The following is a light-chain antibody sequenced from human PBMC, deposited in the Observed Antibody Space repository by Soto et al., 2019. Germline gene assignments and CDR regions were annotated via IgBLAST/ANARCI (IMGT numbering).Light chain of an antibody. CDR2: KAS. V-gene: IGKV1-5*03. CDR1: QTISSW. Sequence: DIQMTQSPSTLSASVGDRVTITCRASQTISSWLAWYQQKPGKAPKLLIYKASSLESGVPSRFSGSGSGTEFTLTISSLQPDDVATYYCQHYNIYPYTFGQGTKLEI. CDR3: QHYNIYPYT. J-gene: IGKJ2*01.